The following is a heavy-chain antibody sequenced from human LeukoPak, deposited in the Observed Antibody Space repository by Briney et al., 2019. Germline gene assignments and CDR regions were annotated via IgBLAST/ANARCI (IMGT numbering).Heavy chain of an antibody. CDR3: ARDHPGGYCSSTSCYPDY. D-gene: IGHD2-2*01. CDR2: ISSSSSYI. CDR1: GFTFSSYS. Sequence: GGSLRLYCAASGFTFSSYSMNWVRQAPGKGLEWVSSISSSSSYIYYADSVKGRFTISRDNAKNSLYLQMNSLRAEDTAVYYCARDHPGGYCSSTSCYPDYWGQGTLVTVSS. V-gene: IGHV3-21*01. J-gene: IGHJ4*02.